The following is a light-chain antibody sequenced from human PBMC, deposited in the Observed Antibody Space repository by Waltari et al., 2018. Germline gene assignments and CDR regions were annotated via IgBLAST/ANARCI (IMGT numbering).Light chain of an antibody. CDR3: QHNYGTPYS. CDR1: ENVNNY. Sequence: DIQRTQSPSSLSASVGDRVTITCRASENVNNYLNWYQQKPGKAPKIQIYKASTLQSGVPSRFSGSGSGTDYTFTISSLQSEDVATYYCQHNYGTPYSFGQGTKVEIK. J-gene: IGKJ2*03. V-gene: IGKV1-39*01. CDR2: KAS.